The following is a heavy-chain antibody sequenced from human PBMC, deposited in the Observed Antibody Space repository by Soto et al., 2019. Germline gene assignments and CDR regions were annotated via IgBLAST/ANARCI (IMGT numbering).Heavy chain of an antibody. CDR3: ASSRGIAARFYYYYGMDV. D-gene: IGHD6-6*01. CDR2: IIPIFSTA. J-gene: IGHJ6*02. V-gene: IGHV1-69*13. Sequence: ASVKVSCKASGGTFSSYAISWVRQAPGQGLEWMGGIIPIFSTANYAQKFQGRVTITADESTSTAYMELSSLRSEDTAVYYCASSRGIAARFYYYYGMDVWGHGTTVTVSS. CDR1: GGTFSSYA.